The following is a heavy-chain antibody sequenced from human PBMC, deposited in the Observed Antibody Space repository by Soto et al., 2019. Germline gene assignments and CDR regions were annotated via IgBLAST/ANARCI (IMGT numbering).Heavy chain of an antibody. J-gene: IGHJ4*02. CDR3: AKFFVETGSNSGWPWSFHY. D-gene: IGHD6-25*01. CDR2: ISDSGGTT. Sequence: EVQLLESGGGLVQPGRSLRLSCAASGFTFSNYAMSWVRQAPGQGLDWVSAISDSGGTTYYADSVKGRFTISRDNSKNTLFLQMNSLRAEDAAVYYCAKFFVETGSNSGWPWSFHYWGQGTLVTVSS. CDR1: GFTFSNYA. V-gene: IGHV3-23*01.